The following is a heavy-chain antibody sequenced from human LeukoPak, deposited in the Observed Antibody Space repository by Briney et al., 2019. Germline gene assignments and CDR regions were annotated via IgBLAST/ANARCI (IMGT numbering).Heavy chain of an antibody. V-gene: IGHV1-8*03. J-gene: IGHJ4*02. CDR3: ARTCTNGVCPRTSPRGSDFDY. Sequence: GASVKVSCKASGYTFTTYDINWVGQATGHGLEWMGWMNPNSGKTGYAQKFQGRVTFTRDTSVSTAYMEVSSLRSEDSAVYYCARTCTNGVCPRTSPRGSDFDYWGQGTLVTVSS. CDR2: MNPNSGKT. D-gene: IGHD2-8*01. CDR1: GYTFTTYD.